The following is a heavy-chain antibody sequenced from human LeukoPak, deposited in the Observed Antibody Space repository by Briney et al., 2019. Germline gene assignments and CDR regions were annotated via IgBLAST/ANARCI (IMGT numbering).Heavy chain of an antibody. J-gene: IGHJ5*01. D-gene: IGHD5-12*01. CDR2: VYYGRTT. CDR1: AGSFISSSHH. Sequence: PSASLSLTCTVSAGSFISSSHHWGWIRQSPGKGLEWIGSVYYGRTTYYNPSLDGRVTVSLDTSANQFSLQLNSVTAADTAVYYCVRHDGRGGATMGAFDSWGQGSLVTVSS. CDR3: VRHDGRGGATMGAFDS. V-gene: IGHV4-39*01.